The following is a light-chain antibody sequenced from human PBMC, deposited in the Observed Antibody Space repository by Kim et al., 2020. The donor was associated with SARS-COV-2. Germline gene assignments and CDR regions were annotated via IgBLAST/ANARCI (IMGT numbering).Light chain of an antibody. Sequence: SYELTQPPSVSVAPGETAIFTCGGNNIGSKSVHWYQRKPGQAPMVVIYFDNDRPSGIPDRFFGSNSGDTATLTITRVEAGDEADYYCQVWDNNSDHVVFFGGGTQLTVL. V-gene: IGLV3-21*04. CDR1: NIGSKS. CDR2: FDN. CDR3: QVWDNNSDHVVF. J-gene: IGLJ2*01.